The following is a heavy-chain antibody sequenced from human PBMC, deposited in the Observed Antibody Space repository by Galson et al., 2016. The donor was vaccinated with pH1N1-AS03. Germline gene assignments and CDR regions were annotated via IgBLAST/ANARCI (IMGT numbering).Heavy chain of an antibody. CDR1: GGTFSSYA. D-gene: IGHD5-24*01. J-gene: IGHJ6*02. Sequence: SVKASCKASGGTFSSYAFTWVRQAPGQGLEWMGWISAYNGNTKYAQKFPGRVTMTTDTSTSTAYMELRSLRSDDTAVYYCAKVGGEGYNWYFYGMDVWGQGTTVTVSS. CDR2: ISAYNGNT. V-gene: IGHV1-18*01. CDR3: AKVGGEGYNWYFYGMDV.